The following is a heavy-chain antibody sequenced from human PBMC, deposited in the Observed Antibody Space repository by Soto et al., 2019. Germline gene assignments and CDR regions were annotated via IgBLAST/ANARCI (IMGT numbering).Heavy chain of an antibody. Sequence: QVQLQESGPGLVKPSETLSLTCTVSGGSITRGGYYWSWIRQHPGKGLEWIGYIYNSGTTYYNPSLKSRVTISVDTSKDQFALKLPSVTAADTAVYYCARDPAPWGQGTLVTVSS. CDR3: ARDPAP. CDR1: GGSITRGGYY. V-gene: IGHV4-31*03. J-gene: IGHJ5*02. CDR2: IYNSGTT.